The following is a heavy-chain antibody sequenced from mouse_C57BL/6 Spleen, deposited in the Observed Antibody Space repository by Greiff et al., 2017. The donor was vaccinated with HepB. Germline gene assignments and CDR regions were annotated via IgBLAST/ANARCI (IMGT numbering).Heavy chain of an antibody. Sequence: VKLQQSGAELVRPGASVTLSCKASGYTFTDYEMHWVKQTPVHGLEWIGAIDPETGGTAYNQKFKGKAILTADKSSSTSYMELRSLTSEDSAVYYCTRDYYYDDGYYFDYWGQGTTLTVSS. V-gene: IGHV1-15*01. CDR2: IDPETGGT. CDR3: TRDYYYDDGYYFDY. D-gene: IGHD2-4*01. CDR1: GYTFTDYE. J-gene: IGHJ2*01.